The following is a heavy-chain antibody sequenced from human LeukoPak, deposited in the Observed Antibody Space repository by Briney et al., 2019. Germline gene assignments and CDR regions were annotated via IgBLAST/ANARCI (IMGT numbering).Heavy chain of an antibody. CDR3: ARDPSGAYFDY. Sequence: GGSLRLSCAASGFTFSSYEMNWVRQAPGKGLEWVAYISSSGSTIYYADSVKGRFTISRDNAKNSLYLQMNSLRADDTAVYYCARDPSGAYFDYWGQGTLVTVSS. CDR1: GFTFSSYE. CDR2: ISSSGSTI. J-gene: IGHJ4*02. D-gene: IGHD3-10*01. V-gene: IGHV3-48*03.